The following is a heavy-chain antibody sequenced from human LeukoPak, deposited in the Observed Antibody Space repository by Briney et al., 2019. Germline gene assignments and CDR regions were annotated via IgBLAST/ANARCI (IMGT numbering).Heavy chain of an antibody. D-gene: IGHD3-9*01. CDR3: ARLRVLRYFDWLPPQTYYFDY. CDR1: GGSFSGYY. J-gene: IGHJ4*02. Sequence: SETLSLTCAVYGGSFSGYYWSWIRHPPGKGLEWMGEINHSGNTNYNPSLKTRVTISVDTSKNQFSLKLRSVTAADTAVYYCARLRVLRYFDWLPPQTYYFDYWGQGTLVTVSS. CDR2: INHSGNT. V-gene: IGHV4-34*01.